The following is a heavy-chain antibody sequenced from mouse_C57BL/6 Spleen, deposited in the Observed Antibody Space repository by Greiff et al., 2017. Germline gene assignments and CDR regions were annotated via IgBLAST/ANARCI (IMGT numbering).Heavy chain of an antibody. CDR3: AREYDGYSYYAMDY. V-gene: IGHV1-82*01. CDR1: GYAFSSSW. J-gene: IGHJ4*01. Sequence: QVQLQQSGPELVKPGASVKISCKASGYAFSSSWMNWVKQRPGKGLEWIGRIYPGDGDTNYNGKFKGKATLTADKSSSTAYMQLSSLTSEDSAVYFCAREYDGYSYYAMDYWGQGTSVTVSS. D-gene: IGHD2-3*01. CDR2: IYPGDGDT.